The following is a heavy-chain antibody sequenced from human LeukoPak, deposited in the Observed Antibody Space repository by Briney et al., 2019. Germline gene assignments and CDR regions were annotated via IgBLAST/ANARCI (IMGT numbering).Heavy chain of an antibody. CDR3: ARDNYGLSYDVSDAFDI. CDR1: GGSIRIGNYY. CDR2: IYYSGST. Sequence: PSETLSLTCTVSGGSIRIGNYYWGWIRQPPGKGLEWIGYIYYSGSTNYNPSLKSRVTISVDTSKNQFSLKPSSVTAADTAVYYCARDNYGLSYDVSDAFDIWGQGTMVTVSS. V-gene: IGHV4-61*01. D-gene: IGHD4-17*01. J-gene: IGHJ3*02.